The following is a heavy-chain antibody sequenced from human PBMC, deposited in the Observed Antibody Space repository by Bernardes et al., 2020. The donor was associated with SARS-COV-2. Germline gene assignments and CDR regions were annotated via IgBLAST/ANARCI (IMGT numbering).Heavy chain of an antibody. V-gene: IGHV1-8*01. D-gene: IGHD4-17*01. CDR1: GYDFTRYD. J-gene: IGHJ4*02. CDR3: ARVNGDIDF. CDR2: ITLTSGSR. Sequence: ATMKDYCKASGYDFTRYDINWVRQATGQGLEWMGWITLTSGSRGYAENFQGRLTMTRDTSISTVYMELSSLTVEDTAVYYCARVNGDIDFWGQGTLVSGSS.